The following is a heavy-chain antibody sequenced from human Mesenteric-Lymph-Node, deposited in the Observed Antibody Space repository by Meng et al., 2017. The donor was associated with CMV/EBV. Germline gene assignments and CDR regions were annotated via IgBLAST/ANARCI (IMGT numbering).Heavy chain of an antibody. CDR1: GFIFSSYW. Sequence: GGSLRLSCAASGFIFSSYWMSWVRQAPGKGLEWLANIKQDGDEKYYLDSLKGRFTVSRDNAKKSLYLQMSSLTVEDTAVYYCAREVERFLVGNWFDLWGQGTLVTVSS. J-gene: IGHJ5*02. CDR2: IKQDGDEK. V-gene: IGHV3-7*01. CDR3: AREVERFLVGNWFDL. D-gene: IGHD3-3*01.